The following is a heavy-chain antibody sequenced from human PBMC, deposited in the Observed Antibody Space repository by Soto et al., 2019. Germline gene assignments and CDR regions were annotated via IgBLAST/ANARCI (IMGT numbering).Heavy chain of an antibody. D-gene: IGHD6-19*01. Sequence: QVQLVESGGGVVQPGRSLRLSCAASGFTFSSYAMHWVRQAPGKGLEWVAVISYDGSNKYYADSVKGRFTISRDNSKNTLYLQMNSLRAEDTAVYYCAKDIGSGWYSDAFDIWGQGTMVTVSS. CDR3: AKDIGSGWYSDAFDI. J-gene: IGHJ3*02. CDR1: GFTFSSYA. V-gene: IGHV3-30*04. CDR2: ISYDGSNK.